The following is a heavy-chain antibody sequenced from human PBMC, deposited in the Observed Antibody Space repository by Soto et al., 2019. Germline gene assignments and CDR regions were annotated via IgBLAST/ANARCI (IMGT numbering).Heavy chain of an antibody. J-gene: IGHJ5*01. V-gene: IGHV4-31*03. CDR3: ARGFSTDCDW. Sequence: SETLSLTCNVSGDSISSGRYYWSWIRQHPEKGLEWIGYIYYSGIAQYSPSFKSRITMSVDTSKSQFSLKMTSLTAADTARYYCARGFSTDCDW. CDR2: IYYSGIA. CDR1: GDSISSGRYY. D-gene: IGHD2-21*01.